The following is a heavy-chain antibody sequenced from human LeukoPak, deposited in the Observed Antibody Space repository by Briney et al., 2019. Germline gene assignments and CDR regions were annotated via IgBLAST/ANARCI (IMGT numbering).Heavy chain of an antibody. CDR2: ISSSGSTI. J-gene: IGHJ4*02. CDR3: ARAGFLDYDSSGYRY. D-gene: IGHD3-22*01. Sequence: PGGSLRLSCAPSGFTFSIYEMNWVRQPPGKGLEWVSYISSSGSTIYYADSVKGRFTISRDNAKNSLYLQMNSLRAEDTAVYYCARAGFLDYDSSGYRYWGQGTLVTVSS. V-gene: IGHV3-48*03. CDR1: GFTFSIYE.